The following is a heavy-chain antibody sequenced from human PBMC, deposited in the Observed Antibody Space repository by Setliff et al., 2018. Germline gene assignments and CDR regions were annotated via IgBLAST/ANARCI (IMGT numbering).Heavy chain of an antibody. Sequence: PSETLSLTCTVSGGSFTPYYWSWIRQPPGKGLEWIGYVYYSGTAYYNPSPKSRVTISIDKSNNQFSLKLTSMTAADTAVYYGAKGGGRYHPDSWGQGILVTVSS. CDR1: GGSFTPYY. CDR3: AKGGGRYHPDS. D-gene: IGHD1-1*01. V-gene: IGHV4-59*12. J-gene: IGHJ4*02. CDR2: VYYSGTA.